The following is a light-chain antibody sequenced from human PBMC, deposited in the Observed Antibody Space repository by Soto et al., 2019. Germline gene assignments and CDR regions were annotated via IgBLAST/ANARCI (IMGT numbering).Light chain of an antibody. Sequence: DIQITQSASTLSASVGDRVTITCRASQSISSWLAWYQQKPGKAPKLLIYKASSLESGVPSRFSGSGSGTEFTLTISSLQPDDFATYYCQQYNSYSEAFGQGTKVDI. J-gene: IGKJ1*01. CDR2: KAS. CDR3: QQYNSYSEA. CDR1: QSISSW. V-gene: IGKV1-5*03.